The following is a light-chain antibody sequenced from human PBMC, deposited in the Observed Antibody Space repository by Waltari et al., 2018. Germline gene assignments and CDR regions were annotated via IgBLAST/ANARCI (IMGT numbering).Light chain of an antibody. CDR1: RSLVHSDGNTY. V-gene: IGKV2-30*02. CDR2: KVS. CDR3: QQSYSTPRT. J-gene: IGKJ4*01. Sequence: DVVMTQSPLSLPVTLGQPASIPCRSSRSLVHSDGNTYLNWFHQRPGQSPRRLIYKVSNRDSGVPSRFSGSGSGTDFTLTISSLQPEDFATYYCQQSYSTPRTFGGGTKVEIK.